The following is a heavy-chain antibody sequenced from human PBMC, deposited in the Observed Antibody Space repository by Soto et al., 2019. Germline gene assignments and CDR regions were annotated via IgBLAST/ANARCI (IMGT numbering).Heavy chain of an antibody. CDR2: FSSNSAYI. V-gene: IGHV3-21*01. CDR3: TSDASRDSSARGWFDP. Sequence: GESLKISCAASGFTFRSFTMNWVRQAPGKGLEWGSTFSSNSAYIYYTDALRGRFTISRDNAKNSLHLQVNSLRAEDTAVYYCTSDASRDSSARGWFDPWGPGTLVTVSS. D-gene: IGHD6-13*01. J-gene: IGHJ5*02. CDR1: GFTFRSFT.